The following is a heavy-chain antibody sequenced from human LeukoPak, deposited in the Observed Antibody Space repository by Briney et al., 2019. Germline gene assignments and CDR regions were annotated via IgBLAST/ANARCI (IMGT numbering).Heavy chain of an antibody. CDR3: VGGSGSYYLEAFDI. CDR2: IKQDGSEK. V-gene: IGHV3-7*01. J-gene: IGHJ3*02. D-gene: IGHD3-10*01. CDR1: GFTFSSYW. Sequence: GGSLRLSCAASGFTFSSYWMSWVRQALGKGLEWVANIKQDGSEKYYVDSVKGRFTISRDNAKNSLYLQMNSLRAEDTAVYYCVGGSGSYYLEAFDIWGQGTMVTVSS.